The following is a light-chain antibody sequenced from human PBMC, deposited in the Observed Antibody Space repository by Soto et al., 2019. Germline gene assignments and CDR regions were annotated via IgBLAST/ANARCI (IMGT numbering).Light chain of an antibody. J-gene: IGKJ1*01. Sequence: EVVLTQSPGTMSLSPGQSATISCGGSQSVRSMYLAWYQQKPGQAPRLLIYDASSRATDIPDRFSVSGSGTDFTLTISRLQTEDFAIYYGQHYGNSLWTFGQGTKVDIK. CDR1: QSVRSMY. CDR2: DAS. CDR3: QHYGNSLWT. V-gene: IGKV3-20*01.